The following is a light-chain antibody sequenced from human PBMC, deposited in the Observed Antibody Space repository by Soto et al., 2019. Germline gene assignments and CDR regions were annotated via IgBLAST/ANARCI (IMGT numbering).Light chain of an antibody. CDR1: NSDVGGYNY. Sequence: QSVLTQPASVSGSPVQSITISCTGTNSDVGGYNYVSWYQHHPGKAPKLIIYDVTNRPSGVSNPFSGSKSGNTASPTISGLQPEDEADYYCSSYTTSNTRQIVFGTGTKVTVL. V-gene: IGLV2-14*03. J-gene: IGLJ1*01. CDR2: DVT. CDR3: SSYTTSNTRQIV.